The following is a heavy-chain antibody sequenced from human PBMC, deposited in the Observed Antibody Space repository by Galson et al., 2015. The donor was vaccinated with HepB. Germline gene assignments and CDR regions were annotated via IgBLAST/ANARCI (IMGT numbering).Heavy chain of an antibody. V-gene: IGHV1-18*01. J-gene: IGHJ3*02. CDR3: ARIGGYCSGGSCFRTWDAFDI. Sequence: SVKVSCKASGYTFTSFGISWVRQAPGQRLEWMGWISGYNDNTNYAQKLQGRVTMTTDTSTRTAYMELRSLTSDDTAVYFCARIGGYCSGGSCFRTWDAFDIWGQGTMVTVSS. D-gene: IGHD2-15*01. CDR2: ISGYNDNT. CDR1: GYTFTSFG.